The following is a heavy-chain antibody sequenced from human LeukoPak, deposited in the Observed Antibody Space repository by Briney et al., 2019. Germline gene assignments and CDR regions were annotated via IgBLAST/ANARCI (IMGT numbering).Heavy chain of an antibody. CDR2: IYYSGST. V-gene: IGHV4-31*03. Sequence: PSQTLSLTCTVSGGSISSGGYYWNWIRQHPGKGLEWIGYIYYSGSTYYNPSFKSRVTLSVDTSKNQFSLKLSSVTAADTAVYYCARVRPYGDYRLSEVGYWGQGTLASVSS. CDR1: GGSISSGGYY. CDR3: ARVRPYGDYRLSEVGY. D-gene: IGHD4-17*01. J-gene: IGHJ4*02.